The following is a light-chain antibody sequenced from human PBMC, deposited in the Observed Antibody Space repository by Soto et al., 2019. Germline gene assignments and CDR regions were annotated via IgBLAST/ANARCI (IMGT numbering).Light chain of an antibody. CDR2: EVS. CDR3: SSYTSSSTIV. Sequence: QSALTQPASVSGSPGQSITISCTGTSSDVGGYNYVSWYQQHPGKAPKLMIYEVSNRPSGVSNRFSGYKSGNTASLTISGLQAEDEADYYCSSYTSSSTIVFGTGTKLTVL. J-gene: IGLJ1*01. CDR1: SSDVGGYNY. V-gene: IGLV2-14*01.